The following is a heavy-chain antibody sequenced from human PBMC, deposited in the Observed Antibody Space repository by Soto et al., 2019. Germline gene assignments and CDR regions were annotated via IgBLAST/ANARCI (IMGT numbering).Heavy chain of an antibody. CDR3: VKDSTANGGDFDY. CDR2: ISGSGGST. Sequence: EVQLLESGGGLVQPGGSLRLSCAASGFTFSSYAMSWVRQAPGKGLGWVSAISGSGGSTYYADSVKGRFTISRDNSKNTLYLQMNSLRAEDTAVYYCVKDSTANGGDFDYWGQGTLVTVPS. J-gene: IGHJ4*02. V-gene: IGHV3-23*01. D-gene: IGHD5-18*01. CDR1: GFTFSSYA.